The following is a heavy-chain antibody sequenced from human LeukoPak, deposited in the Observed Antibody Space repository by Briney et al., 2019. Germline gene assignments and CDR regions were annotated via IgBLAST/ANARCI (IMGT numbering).Heavy chain of an antibody. J-gene: IGHJ4*02. V-gene: IGHV3-23*01. D-gene: IGHD3-16*02. Sequence: AGGSLRLSCAASGFSFSTYAMSWVRQAPGKGLEWVSGVNGNGGCTSYADSVKGRFTIFRDNSKNTVYLQMNSLRVEDTAVYYCAKSLYGGCDYWGQGTVVTVSS. CDR2: VNGNGGCT. CDR3: AKSLYGGCDY. CDR1: GFSFSTYA.